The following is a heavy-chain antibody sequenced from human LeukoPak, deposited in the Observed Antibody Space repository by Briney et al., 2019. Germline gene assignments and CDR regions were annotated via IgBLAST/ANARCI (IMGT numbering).Heavy chain of an antibody. D-gene: IGHD3-3*01. CDR3: ARDYDFWSGYYTGVFDY. CDR1: GFTFNSYS. J-gene: IGHJ4*02. Sequence: GGSLRLSCAASGFTFNSYSMNWVRLAPGKGLEWVSYISSGSSTMYYAVSVKGRFTISRDNAKNSLYLQMNSLRAEDTAVYYCARDYDFWSGYYTGVFDYWGQGTLVTVSS. CDR2: ISSGSSTM. V-gene: IGHV3-48*01.